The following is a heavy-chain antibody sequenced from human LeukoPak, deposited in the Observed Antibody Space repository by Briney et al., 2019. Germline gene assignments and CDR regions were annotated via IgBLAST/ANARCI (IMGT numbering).Heavy chain of an antibody. Sequence: SETLSLTCTVSGGSISSYYWSWIRQPPGKGLEWIGSIYYSGSTYYNPSLKSRVTISVDTSKNQFSLKLSSVTAADTAVYYCARGGYGDYGGNWFDPWGQGTLVTVSS. V-gene: IGHV4-39*07. CDR2: IYYSGST. CDR3: ARGGYGDYGGNWFDP. D-gene: IGHD4-17*01. CDR1: GGSISSYY. J-gene: IGHJ5*02.